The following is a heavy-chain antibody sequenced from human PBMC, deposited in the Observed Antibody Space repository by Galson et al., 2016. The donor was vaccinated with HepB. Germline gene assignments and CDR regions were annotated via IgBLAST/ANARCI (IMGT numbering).Heavy chain of an antibody. D-gene: IGHD6-13*01. J-gene: IGHJ4*02. V-gene: IGHV4-34*01. CDR1: GDSFSSYY. CDR3: ARDMEAAAGSLDVDY. Sequence: SETLSLTCSVYGDSFSSYYWSWIRQTPGKGLEWIGEINYYGSTNYDPSLKSRVTISVDTSKNQFSLNLSSVTAADTAVYYCARDMEAAAGSLDVDYWGQGTLVTVSS. CDR2: INYYGST.